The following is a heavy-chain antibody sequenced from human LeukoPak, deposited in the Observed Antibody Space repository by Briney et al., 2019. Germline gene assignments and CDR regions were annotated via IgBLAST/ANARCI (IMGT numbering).Heavy chain of an antibody. CDR1: GFTFSSYG. D-gene: IGHD3-10*01. V-gene: IGHV3-33*01. Sequence: GGSLRLSCAASGFTFSSYGMHWVRQAPGKGLEWVAVIWYDGSNKYYADSVKGRFTISRDNSKNTLYLQMNSLRAEDTAVYYCARVPLWGSGSYYNDYYYYGMDVWGQGTTVTVSS. CDR3: ARVPLWGSGSYYNDYYYYGMDV. CDR2: IWYDGSNK. J-gene: IGHJ6*02.